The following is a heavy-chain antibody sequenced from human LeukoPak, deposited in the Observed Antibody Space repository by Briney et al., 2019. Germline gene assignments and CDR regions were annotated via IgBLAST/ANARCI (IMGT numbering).Heavy chain of an antibody. CDR1: GGSFSAYF. Sequence: KASETLSLTCAVYGGSFSAYFWSWIRQPPGKGLEWIGEINHGGSTNYNPSLKSRVTISVDTSRNQFSLKLSSVTAADTDMYYCARGPPLTYYDGSGYYFFDYWGQGILVTVSS. J-gene: IGHJ4*02. V-gene: IGHV4-34*01. D-gene: IGHD3-22*01. CDR2: INHGGST. CDR3: ARGPPLTYYDGSGYYFFDY.